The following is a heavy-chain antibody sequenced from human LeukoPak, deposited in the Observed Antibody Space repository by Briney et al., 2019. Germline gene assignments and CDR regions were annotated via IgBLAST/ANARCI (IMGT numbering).Heavy chain of an antibody. CDR1: GSRFSKYW. D-gene: IGHD5-24*01. Sequence: GESLQISCTASGSRFSKYWIGWVRQPPGKGLEWMGFIYSDESLIRYSPSFEGQVTISADNSTNTAYLQWNSLKASDTAMYYCGRYGLSGNGYTSYFYYGMDFWGQGTAVTVSS. CDR3: GRYGLSGNGYTSYFYYGMDF. J-gene: IGHJ6*02. CDR2: IYSDESLI. V-gene: IGHV5-51*01.